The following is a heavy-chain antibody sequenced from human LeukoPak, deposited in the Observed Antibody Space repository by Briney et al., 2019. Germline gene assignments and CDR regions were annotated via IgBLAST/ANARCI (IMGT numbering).Heavy chain of an antibody. D-gene: IGHD1-7*01. J-gene: IGHJ4*02. CDR3: ARDGSTIGFLDY. CDR2: IYYSGST. V-gene: IGHV4-30-4*08. CDR1: GGSISSGDYC. Sequence: SETLSLTCTVSGGSISSGDYCWSWIRQPPGKGLEWIGYIYYSGSTYYTPSLKSRVTISVDTSKNQFSLKLCSVTAADTAVYDCARDGSTIGFLDYWGQGTLVTVSS.